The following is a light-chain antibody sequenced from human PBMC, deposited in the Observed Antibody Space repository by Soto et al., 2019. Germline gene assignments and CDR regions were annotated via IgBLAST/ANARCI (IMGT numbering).Light chain of an antibody. CDR1: SRDVGGYNY. V-gene: IGLV2-11*01. Sequence: QSALTQPRSVSGSPGQSVTISCTGTSRDVGGYNYVSWYQQHPGKAPKLPIYDVTKRPSGVPDRFSASKSDNTASLTISGVQAEDEADYYCCSYGGSSAFNIFGGGTKLTVL. CDR3: CSYGGSSAFNI. CDR2: DVT. J-gene: IGLJ2*01.